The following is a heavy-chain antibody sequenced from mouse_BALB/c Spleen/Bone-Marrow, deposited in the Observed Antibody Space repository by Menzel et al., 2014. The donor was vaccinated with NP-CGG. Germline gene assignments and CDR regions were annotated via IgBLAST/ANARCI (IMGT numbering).Heavy chain of an antibody. CDR2: ISSGGST. D-gene: IGHD1-2*01. Sequence: EVKLMESGGGLVKPGGSLKLPCAASGFTFSSYAMSWVRQTPEKRLEWVASISSGGSTYYPDSVKGRFTISRDNARNILYLQMSSLRSEDTAMYYCARVNYYGSFDYWGQGTTLTVSS. J-gene: IGHJ2*01. V-gene: IGHV5-6-5*01. CDR3: ARVNYYGSFDY. CDR1: GFTFSSYA.